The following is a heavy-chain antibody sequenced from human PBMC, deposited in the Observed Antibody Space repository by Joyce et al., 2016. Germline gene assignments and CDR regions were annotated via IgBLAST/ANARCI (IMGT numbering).Heavy chain of an antibody. CDR3: ARSQWLAPLGD. Sequence: QVQLQQRGAGLLKPSETPSLTCAGNSGLFNGFIETWVRQSPGKGLEWIGDINYSGNTNYSPTLKNRVTISIDTSKEQCSLKLTSVTAADTAVYHCARSQWLAPLGDWGQRTPVTVSP. V-gene: IGHV4-34*01. CDR1: SGLFNGFI. D-gene: IGHD6-19*01. J-gene: IGHJ4*02. CDR2: INYSGNT.